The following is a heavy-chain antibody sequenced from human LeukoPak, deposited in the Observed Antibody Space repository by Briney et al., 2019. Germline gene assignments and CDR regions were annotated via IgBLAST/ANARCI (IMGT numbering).Heavy chain of an antibody. D-gene: IGHD2-8*01. CDR2: ISAYNGNT. J-gene: IGHJ6*02. V-gene: IGHV1-18*01. Sequence: ASVKVSCKASGYTFTSYGISWVRQAPGQGLEWMGWISAYNGNTNYAQKLQGRVTMTRDTSTSTVYMELSSLRSEDTAVYYCARELESCTNGVCYVYGMDVWGQGTTVTVSS. CDR3: ARELESCTNGVCYVYGMDV. CDR1: GYTFTSYG.